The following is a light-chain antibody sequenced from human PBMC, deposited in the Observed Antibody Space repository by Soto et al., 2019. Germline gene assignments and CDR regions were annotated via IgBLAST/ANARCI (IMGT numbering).Light chain of an antibody. CDR2: GVT. J-gene: IGLJ1*01. CDR3: SSYTSASNLLYL. V-gene: IGLV2-14*01. CDR1: SSDVGGYNY. Sequence: QSALTQPASVSGSPGQSITISCTGTSSDVGGYNYVSWYQQHPGIAPKLLIYGVTKRPSGVSARFSGSKSGNTASLTISGLQAEDEDEYHYSSYTSASNLLYLFGTGTKLTVL.